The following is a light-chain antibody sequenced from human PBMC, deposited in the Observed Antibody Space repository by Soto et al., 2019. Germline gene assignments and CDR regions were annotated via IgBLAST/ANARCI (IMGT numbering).Light chain of an antibody. Sequence: EIMMTQSPGTLSLSPGEGATLSCTASQSVTLNLAWYQQKPGQPPRLLLYGASTRATGIPVRFRGSGSGTEFTLTISSLQSEDSAVYYCNHYNSWRGGTFGPGTRVEIK. V-gene: IGKV3-15*01. CDR1: QSVTLN. CDR2: GAS. J-gene: IGKJ3*01. CDR3: NHYNSWRGGT.